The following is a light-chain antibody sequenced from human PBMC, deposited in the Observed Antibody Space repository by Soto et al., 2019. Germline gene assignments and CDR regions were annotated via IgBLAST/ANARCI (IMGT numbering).Light chain of an antibody. V-gene: IGKV1-5*03. CDR2: KAS. CDR3: QQSYSTPWT. CDR1: QTISNW. J-gene: IGKJ1*01. Sequence: IQMTQSPSTLSASVGDRVTITCRASQTISNWLAWYQQKPGQAPKLLIYKASTLESAVPSRFSGSGSGTEFTLTISSLQPEDFETYYCQQSYSTPWTFGQGTQVDIK.